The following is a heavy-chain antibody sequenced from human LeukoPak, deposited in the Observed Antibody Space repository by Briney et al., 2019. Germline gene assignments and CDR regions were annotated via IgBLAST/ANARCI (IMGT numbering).Heavy chain of an antibody. CDR3: AREGVGRIGDGFDI. Sequence: GGSLRLSCTASGFTFSSYDLKWVRQAPGKGLEWVSYISSSGITIYYADSVKGRFTISRDNAKNSLSLQMNSLRAEDTAVYYCAREGVGRIGDGFDIWGQGTMVTVSS. D-gene: IGHD1-26*01. CDR2: ISSSGITI. V-gene: IGHV3-48*03. J-gene: IGHJ3*02. CDR1: GFTFSSYD.